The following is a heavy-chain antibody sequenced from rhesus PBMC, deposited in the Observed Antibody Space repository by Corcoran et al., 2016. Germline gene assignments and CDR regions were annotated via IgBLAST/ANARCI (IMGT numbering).Heavy chain of an antibody. CDR3: ARHSGQFLEWLYLDY. J-gene: IGHJ4*01. D-gene: IGHD3-3*01. Sequence: QVQLQESGPGLVKPSETLSLTCAGSGGSFRSSNWVCWIRQPPGKWLEWIGYISGSSGGTYYNPSLKSRVTISTDTSKNQFSLKLSSVTTADTAVYFCARHSGQFLEWLYLDYWGQGVLVTVSS. V-gene: IGHV4-65*01. CDR1: GGSFRSSNW. CDR2: ISGSSGGT.